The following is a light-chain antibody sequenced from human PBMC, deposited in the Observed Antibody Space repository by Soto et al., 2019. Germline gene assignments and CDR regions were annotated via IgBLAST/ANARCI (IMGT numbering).Light chain of an antibody. CDR3: QNYNSAPYI. V-gene: IGKV1-27*01. J-gene: IGKJ2*01. CDR1: QGISNY. CDR2: AAS. Sequence: DIQMTQSPSSLSASVGDTVTITCRASQGISNYVAWYQQKPGKVPELLIYAASTLQSGVPSRFRGIGSGTAFTLTISSLQPEDVATYYCQNYNSAPYIFGQGTKLEI.